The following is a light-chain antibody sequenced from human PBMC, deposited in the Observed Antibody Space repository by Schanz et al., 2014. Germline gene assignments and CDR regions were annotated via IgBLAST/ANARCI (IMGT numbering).Light chain of an antibody. V-gene: IGKV3-20*01. CDR1: QSVSSY. J-gene: IGKJ5*01. Sequence: EIVLTQSPATLSLSPGERATLSCRASQSVSSYLAWYQQKPGQPPRLLIYGASTRATGIPDRFSGSGSGTDFILTINRLEPEDFAVYYCQQHPPITFGQGTRLEIK. CDR2: GAS. CDR3: QQHPPIT.